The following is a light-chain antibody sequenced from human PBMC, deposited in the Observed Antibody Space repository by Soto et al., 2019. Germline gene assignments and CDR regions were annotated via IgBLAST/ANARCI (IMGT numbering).Light chain of an antibody. CDR1: SSNIGAGYD. J-gene: IGLJ3*02. V-gene: IGLV1-40*01. Sequence: QSVLTQPPSVSGAPGQRVTISCTGSSSNIGAGYDVHWYQQLPGTAPKLLIYGNSNRPSGVPDRFSGSKSGTSASLAITGLQAEDEADYYCQSYDSSLSVPWVFGGGTKLNVL. CDR3: QSYDSSLSVPWV. CDR2: GNS.